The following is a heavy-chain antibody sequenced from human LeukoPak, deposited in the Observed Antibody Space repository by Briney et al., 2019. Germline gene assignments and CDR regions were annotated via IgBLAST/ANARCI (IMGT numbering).Heavy chain of an antibody. CDR2: IYSGGST. D-gene: IGHD6-13*01. CDR1: GFTVSSNY. J-gene: IGHJ4*02. V-gene: IGHV3-53*01. Sequence: AGGSLRLSCAASGFTVSSNYMSWVRQAPGKGLEWVSVIYSGGSTYYADSVKGRFTISRDNSKNTLYLQMNSLRAEDTAVYYCARSTWGSSWYGYFDYWGQGTLVTVSS. CDR3: ARSTWGSSWYGYFDY.